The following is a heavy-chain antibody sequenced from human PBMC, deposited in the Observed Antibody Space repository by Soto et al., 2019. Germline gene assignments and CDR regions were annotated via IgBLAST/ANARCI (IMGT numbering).Heavy chain of an antibody. Sequence: GASVKVSCKASGYTFTSYAMHWVRQAPGQRLEWMGWINAGNGNTKYSQKFQGRVTITRDTSASTAYMELSSLRSEDTAVYYCARGLDAEGSYYDYWGQGTLVTVSS. CDR3: ARGLDAEGSYYDY. CDR2: INAGNGNT. CDR1: GYTFTSYA. V-gene: IGHV1-3*01. D-gene: IGHD1-26*01. J-gene: IGHJ4*02.